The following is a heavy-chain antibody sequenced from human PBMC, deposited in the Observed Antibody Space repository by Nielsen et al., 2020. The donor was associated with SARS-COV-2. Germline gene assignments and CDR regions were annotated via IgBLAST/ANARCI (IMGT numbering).Heavy chain of an antibody. CDR3: ARDHGYNYAYGHYYYGMDV. V-gene: IGHV4-59*01. Sequence: SETLSLTCTVSGVSISSYYWSWIRQAPGKGLEWIGYIYHTGTTNYNPSLRNRVTISIDTYRKQSSLTLNSVTAADTAVYYCARDHGYNYAYGHYYYGMDVWGQGTTVTVSS. CDR1: GVSISSYY. CDR2: IYHTGTT. D-gene: IGHD5-24*01. J-gene: IGHJ6*02.